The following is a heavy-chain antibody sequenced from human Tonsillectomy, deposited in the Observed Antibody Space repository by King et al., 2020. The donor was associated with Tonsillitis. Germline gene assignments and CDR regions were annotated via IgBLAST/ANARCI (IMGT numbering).Heavy chain of an antibody. J-gene: IGHJ4*02. Sequence: VQLQESGPGLVKPSETLSLTCTVSGGFINNYYWTWIRQPPGKGLEWIGYIYYSGSTDYNPSLKSRVTISVDTSKNQFSLKLSSVTAADTAVYYCARQDYYYDSSGYYYYFDYWGQGTLVTVSS. V-gene: IGHV4-59*08. CDR3: ARQDYYYDSSGYYYYFDY. CDR2: IYYSGST. D-gene: IGHD3-22*01. CDR1: GGFINNYY.